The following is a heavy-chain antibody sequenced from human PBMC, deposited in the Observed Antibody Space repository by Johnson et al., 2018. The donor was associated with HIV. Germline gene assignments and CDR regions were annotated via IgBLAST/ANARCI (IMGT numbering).Heavy chain of an antibody. Sequence: VQLVESGGGLVKPGVSLRLSCAASGFTFSNAWMSWVRQAPGKGLEWVGRIKSKSDGGTTDYAAPVKGRFTISRDDSKNTLYLQMNSLRAEDTAVYYCARDSGLLLWSQGGFSAFDIWGQGTMVTVSS. V-gene: IGHV3-15*01. CDR1: GFTFSNAW. CDR3: ARDSGLLLWSQGGFSAFDI. J-gene: IGHJ3*02. D-gene: IGHD3-10*01. CDR2: IKSKSDGGTT.